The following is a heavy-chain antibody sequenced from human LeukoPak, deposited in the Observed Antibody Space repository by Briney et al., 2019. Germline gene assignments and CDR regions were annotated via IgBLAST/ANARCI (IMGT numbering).Heavy chain of an antibody. CDR2: ISSNGGST. J-gene: IGHJ3*02. CDR1: GFTFSDYS. CDR3: AKEPSYYNSSGCYWNAFDI. D-gene: IGHD3-22*01. V-gene: IGHV3-64*01. Sequence: GGSLRLSCAASGFTFSDYSMHWVRQAPGKGLEYVSAISSNGGSTYYEKSVKGRFTISRDNSKNTLYLQMGSLRAEDAAVYYCAKEPSYYNSSGCYWNAFDIWGQGTMVTVSS.